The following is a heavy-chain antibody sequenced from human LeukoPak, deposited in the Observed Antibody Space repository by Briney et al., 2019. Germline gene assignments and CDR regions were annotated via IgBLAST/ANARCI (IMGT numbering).Heavy chain of an antibody. Sequence: PGGSLRLSCVASGFTFSSYAMSWVRQAXXXXXXXXXXXXGSGGSTYYADSVKGRFTISRDNSKNTLYLQMNSLRAEDTAVYYCAKQDLGYCSSTSCYFGYWGQGTLVTVSS. J-gene: IGHJ4*02. CDR3: AKQDLGYCSSTSCYFGY. CDR1: GFTFSSYA. D-gene: IGHD2-2*01. V-gene: IGHV3-23*01. CDR2: XXGSGGST.